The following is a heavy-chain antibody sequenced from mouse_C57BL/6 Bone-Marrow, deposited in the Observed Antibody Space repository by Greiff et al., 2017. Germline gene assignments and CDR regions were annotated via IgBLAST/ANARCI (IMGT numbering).Heavy chain of an antibody. CDR2: IDPSDSYT. CDR3: ARSPDYYGSSYYYFDY. CDR1: GYTFTSYW. D-gene: IGHD1-1*01. J-gene: IGHJ2*01. V-gene: IGHV1-50*01. Sequence: VQLQQPGAELVKPGASVKLSCKASGYTFTSYWMQWVKQRPGQGLEWIGEIDPSDSYTNYNQKFKGKATLTVDTSSSTAYMQLSSLTSEDSAVYYCARSPDYYGSSYYYFDYWGQGTTLTVSS.